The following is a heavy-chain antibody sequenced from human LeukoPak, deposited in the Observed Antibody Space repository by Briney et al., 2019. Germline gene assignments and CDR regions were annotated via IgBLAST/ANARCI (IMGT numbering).Heavy chain of an antibody. Sequence: PGGSLRLSCAASGFTFSSYWMHWVRQAPGKGLVWVSRINSDGSSTNYADSVKGRFTVSRDNAKNTLYLQMNSLRAEDTAVYYCARATGSYYSLGYWGQGTLVTVSS. CDR3: ARATGSYYSLGY. CDR2: INSDGSST. CDR1: GFTFSSYW. V-gene: IGHV3-74*01. D-gene: IGHD1-26*01. J-gene: IGHJ4*02.